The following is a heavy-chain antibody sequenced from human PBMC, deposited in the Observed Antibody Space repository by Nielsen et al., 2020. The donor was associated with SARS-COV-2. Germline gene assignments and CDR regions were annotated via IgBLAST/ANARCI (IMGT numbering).Heavy chain of an antibody. CDR3: ARSAAYYDFWSGYSLDS. CDR1: DGSLSSYY. Sequence: SETLSLTCTVSDGSLSSYYWSWIRQPPGKGLEWIGYIYYSGSTNYSPSLKSRLTISVDTSRNQFSLNLRSVTAADTAVYYCARSAAYYDFWSGYSLDSWGQGTLVTVSS. J-gene: IGHJ4*02. V-gene: IGHV4-59*08. CDR2: IYYSGST. D-gene: IGHD3-3*01.